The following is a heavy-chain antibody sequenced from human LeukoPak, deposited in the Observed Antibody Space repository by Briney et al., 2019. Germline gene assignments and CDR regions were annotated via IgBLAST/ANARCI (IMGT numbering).Heavy chain of an antibody. CDR2: IRSRANGYAT. CDR3: TGNYYGSGSYAAFDY. V-gene: IGHV3-73*01. Sequence: GGSLRLSCAASGFTFSSYEMNWVRQASGKGREWVGRIRSRANGYATAYPASGKRMCTISRDDSKNTAYLQMDSLKTEDTAVSYCTGNYYGSGSYAAFDYWGQGTLVTVSS. J-gene: IGHJ4*02. CDR1: GFTFSSYE. D-gene: IGHD3-10*01.